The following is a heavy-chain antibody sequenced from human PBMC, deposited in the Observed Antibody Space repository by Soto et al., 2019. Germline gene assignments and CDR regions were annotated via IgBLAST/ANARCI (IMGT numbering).Heavy chain of an antibody. CDR2: FDPEDGNT. CDR3: ARDCMGRSSTSCYSGAFDI. D-gene: IGHD2-2*01. V-gene: IGHV1-24*01. CDR1: GYTLTELS. Sequence: ASVKVSCKVSGYTLTELSMHWVRQAPGKGLEWMGGFDPEDGNTNYAQKLQGRVTMTTDTSTSTAYMELRSLRSDDTAVYYCARDCMGRSSTSCYSGAFDIWGQGTMVTVSS. J-gene: IGHJ3*02.